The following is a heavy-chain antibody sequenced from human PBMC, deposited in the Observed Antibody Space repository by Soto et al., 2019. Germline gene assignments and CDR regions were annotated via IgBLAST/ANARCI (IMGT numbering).Heavy chain of an antibody. CDR1: GFTFSSYS. V-gene: IGHV3-21*01. D-gene: IGHD6-13*01. Sequence: PEVTLRLSCAASGFTFSSYSMNRVRQAPGKGLEWVSSISSSSSYIYYADSVKGRFTISRDNAKNSLYLQMNSLRAEDTAVYYCARGFEQQPRRWGMDVWGQGTTVTVSS. CDR2: ISSSSSYI. CDR3: ARGFEQQPRRWGMDV. J-gene: IGHJ6*02.